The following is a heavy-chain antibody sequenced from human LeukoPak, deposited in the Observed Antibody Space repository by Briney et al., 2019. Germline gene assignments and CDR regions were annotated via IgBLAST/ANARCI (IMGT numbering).Heavy chain of an antibody. CDR1: GFTFSSRDW. J-gene: IGHJ3*02. D-gene: IGHD5/OR15-5a*01. CDR2: IKQDGSEK. Sequence: GGSLRLSCVASGFTFSSRDWMTWVRQAPGKGLEWVANIKQDGSEKNYVDSVKGRFTISRDNAKNSVDLQMNSLRVEDTAVYYCARGHVTVSAHDDAFDIWGQGTMVTVSS. V-gene: IGHV3-7*01. CDR3: ARGHVTVSAHDDAFDI.